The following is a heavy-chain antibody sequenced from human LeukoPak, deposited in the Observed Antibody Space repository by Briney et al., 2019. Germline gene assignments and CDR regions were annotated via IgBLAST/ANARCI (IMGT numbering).Heavy chain of an antibody. Sequence: SETLSLTCAVYGGSFSGYYWSWIRQPPGKGLEWIGEIYHSGNTNYNPSLKTRVTISVDKSKNQFSLKLSSVTAADTAVYYCARASHDYGDYSHFDYWGQGTLVTVSS. CDR1: GGSFSGYY. CDR2: IYHSGNT. D-gene: IGHD4-17*01. V-gene: IGHV4-34*01. J-gene: IGHJ4*02. CDR3: ARASHDYGDYSHFDY.